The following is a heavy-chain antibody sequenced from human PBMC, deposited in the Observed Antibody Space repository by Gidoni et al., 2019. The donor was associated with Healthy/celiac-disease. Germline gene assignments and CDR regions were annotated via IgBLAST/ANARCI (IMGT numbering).Heavy chain of an antibody. J-gene: IGHJ3*02. Sequence: QVQLQQWGAGLLKPSETLSLTCAVYGGSFSGYYWSWIRQPPGKGLEWIGEINHSGSTNYNPSLKSRVTISVDTSKNQFSLKLSSVTAADTAVYYCAREGGSQGSGAFDIWGQGTMVTVSS. CDR3: AREGGSQGSGAFDI. CDR2: INHSGST. CDR1: GGSFSGYY. V-gene: IGHV4-34*01. D-gene: IGHD1-26*01.